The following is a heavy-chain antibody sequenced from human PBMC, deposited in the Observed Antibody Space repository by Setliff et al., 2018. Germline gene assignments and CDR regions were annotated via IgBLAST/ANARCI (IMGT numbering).Heavy chain of an antibody. V-gene: IGHV4-39*01. CDR1: GGSISSGNYY. D-gene: IGHD2-15*01. CDR2: IYYSGST. Sequence: PSETLSLTCRVSGGSISSGNYYWGLIRQPPGKGLEWVATIYYSGSTYSNPSLKSRLIISVDAPDNQFSVKLSSVTAADTAVYYCARGGGSVLPNYYYFNYMDVWGKGTTVTVSS. CDR3: ARGGGSVLPNYYYFNYMDV. J-gene: IGHJ6*03.